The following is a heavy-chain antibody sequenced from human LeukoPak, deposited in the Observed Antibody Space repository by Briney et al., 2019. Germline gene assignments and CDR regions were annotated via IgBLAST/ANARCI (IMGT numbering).Heavy chain of an antibody. V-gene: IGHV1-69*04. D-gene: IGHD3-16*01. CDR3: ARDTLRLGESDY. CDR1: GGTFSSYA. J-gene: IGHJ4*02. Sequence: SVKVSCKASGGTFSSYAISWVRQAPGQGLEWMGRIIPILGIANYAQKFQGRVTITADKSTSTAYMELSSLRSEDTAVYYCARDTLRLGESDYWGQGTLVTVSS. CDR2: IIPILGIA.